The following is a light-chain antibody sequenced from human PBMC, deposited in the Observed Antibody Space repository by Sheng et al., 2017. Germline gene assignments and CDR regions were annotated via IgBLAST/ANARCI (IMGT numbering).Light chain of an antibody. J-gene: IGLJ2*01. CDR1: KLGDKY. V-gene: IGLV3-1*01. CDR3: QAWDSSTPE. Sequence: SYELTQPPSVSVSPGQTASITCSGDKLGDKYACWYQQKPGQSPVLVIYQDSKRPSGIPERFSGSNSGNTATLTISGTQAMDEADYYCQAWDSSTPEFGGGTKLTVL. CDR2: QDS.